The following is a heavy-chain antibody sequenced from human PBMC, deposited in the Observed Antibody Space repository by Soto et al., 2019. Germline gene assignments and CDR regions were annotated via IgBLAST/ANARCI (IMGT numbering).Heavy chain of an antibody. CDR2: IDPSDSYT. Sequence: GESLKISSKGSGYSFTSYWIGWVRQMPGKGLEWMGRIDPSDSYTNYSPSFQGHVTISADKSISTAYLQWSSLKASDTAMYYCASLSVYSSSWYVDYFDYWGQGTLVTVSS. CDR1: GYSFTSYW. J-gene: IGHJ4*02. V-gene: IGHV5-10-1*01. D-gene: IGHD6-13*01. CDR3: ASLSVYSSSWYVDYFDY.